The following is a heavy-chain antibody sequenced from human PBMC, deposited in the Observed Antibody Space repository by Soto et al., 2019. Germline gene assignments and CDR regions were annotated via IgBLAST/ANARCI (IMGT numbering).Heavy chain of an antibody. CDR2: IYSGGST. J-gene: IGHJ6*03. CDR3: ARDKSTRPSEGIAAAHNYYYYMDV. Sequence: GGSLRLSCAASGFTVSSNYMSWVRQAPGKGLEWVSVIYSGGSTYYADSVKGRFTISRDNSKNTLYLQMNSLRAEDTAVYYCARDKSTRPSEGIAAAHNYYYYMDVWGKGTTVTVSS. D-gene: IGHD6-13*01. CDR1: GFTVSSNY. V-gene: IGHV3-66*01.